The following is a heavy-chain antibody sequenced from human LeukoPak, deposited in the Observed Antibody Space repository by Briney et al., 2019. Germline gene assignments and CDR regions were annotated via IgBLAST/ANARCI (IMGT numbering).Heavy chain of an antibody. CDR3: ATEKIVGATWGLYYFDY. CDR2: FDPEDGET. D-gene: IGHD1-26*01. CDR1: GYTLTELS. V-gene: IGHV1-24*01. Sequence: ASVKVSCKVSGYTLTELSMHWVRQAPGKGLEWMGGFDPEDGETIYAQKFQGRVTMTEDTSTDTAYMELSILRSEDTAVYYCATEKIVGATWGLYYFDYWGQGTLVTVSS. J-gene: IGHJ4*02.